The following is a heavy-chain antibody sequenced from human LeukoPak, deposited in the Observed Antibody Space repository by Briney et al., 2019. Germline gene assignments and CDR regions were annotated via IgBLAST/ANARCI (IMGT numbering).Heavy chain of an antibody. V-gene: IGHV1-69*06. J-gene: IGHJ4*02. CDR1: GGTFSSCA. D-gene: IGHD3-10*01. CDR3: AKEGDYYGSGSYSDY. CDR2: IIPIFGTA. Sequence: SVKVSCKASGGTFSSCAISWVRQAPGQGLEWMGGIIPIFGTANYAQKFQGRVTITADKSTSTAYMELSSLRSEDTAVYYCAKEGDYYGSGSYSDYWGQGTLVTVSS.